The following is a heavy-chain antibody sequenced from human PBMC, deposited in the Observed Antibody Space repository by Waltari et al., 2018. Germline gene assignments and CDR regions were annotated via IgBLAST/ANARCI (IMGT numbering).Heavy chain of an antibody. CDR1: GDSITRSDYY. Sequence: QLLLQESGPGLVKPSETLSLTCSVSGDSITRSDYYWAWIRQSPGKKLEWIGTIDYSGIAYYNPSVDGRVTMSVDTSQNQFSLRLSSVTAADTGVYYCTRRPYSTGWVWFDPWGQGTLVTVSS. CDR3: TRRPYSTGWVWFDP. V-gene: IGHV4-39*01. CDR2: IDYSGIA. D-gene: IGHD2-15*01. J-gene: IGHJ5*02.